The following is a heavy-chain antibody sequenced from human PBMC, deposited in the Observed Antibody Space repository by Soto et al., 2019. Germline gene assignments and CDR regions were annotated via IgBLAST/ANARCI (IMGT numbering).Heavy chain of an antibody. CDR3: AREWEGSSWDPGYYYYGMDV. V-gene: IGHV1-2*04. CDR1: GYTFTGYY. CDR2: INPNSGGT. D-gene: IGHD6-13*01. Sequence: ASVKVSCKASGYTFTGYYMHWVRQAPGQGLEWMGWINPNSGGTNYAQKFQGWVTMTRDTSISTAYMELSRLRSDDTAVYYCAREWEGSSWDPGYYYYGMDVWGQGTTVTVS. J-gene: IGHJ6*02.